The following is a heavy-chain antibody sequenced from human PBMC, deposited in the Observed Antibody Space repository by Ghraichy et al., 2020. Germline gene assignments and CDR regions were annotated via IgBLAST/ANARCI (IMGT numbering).Heavy chain of an antibody. V-gene: IGHV3-7*03. Sequence: SCSASGYIAKTYWMSWVRQAPGKGLEWVAQINLDGSQRYLGDAVKGRFTTSITSRDNAPTSLYLEMNNLRAEDTAVYYCVTDRTYGDYDNWGQGTLVTV. J-gene: IGHJ4*02. CDR3: VTDRTYGDYDN. D-gene: IGHD5-12*01. CDR1: GYIAKTYW. CDR2: INLDGSQR.